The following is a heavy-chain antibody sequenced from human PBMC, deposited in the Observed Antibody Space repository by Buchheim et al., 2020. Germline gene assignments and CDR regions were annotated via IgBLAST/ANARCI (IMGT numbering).Heavy chain of an antibody. Sequence: EVQLLESGGGLVQPGGSLRLSCAASGFTFSSYALSWVRQAPGKGLEWGSAISGSGGSTYYADSVKGRFPISRDNSKKTRDPQMNSLRAEDTAVYYCAKVGGDYARLLAYYYYGMDVWGQGTT. J-gene: IGHJ6*02. D-gene: IGHD4-17*01. CDR1: GFTFSSYA. CDR3: AKVGGDYARLLAYYYYGMDV. CDR2: ISGSGGST. V-gene: IGHV3-23*01.